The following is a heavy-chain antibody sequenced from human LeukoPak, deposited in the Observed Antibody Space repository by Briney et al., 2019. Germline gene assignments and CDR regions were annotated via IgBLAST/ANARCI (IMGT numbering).Heavy chain of an antibody. CDR3: AREGRLTGDAFDI. J-gene: IGHJ3*02. D-gene: IGHD7-27*01. Sequence: GGSLRLSCVASGFTFSSYEMSWVRQAPGKGLEWVSYITGSGSTIYYADSVKGRFTISRDNAKNSLYLQMNSLRAEDTAVYYCAREGRLTGDAFDIWGQGTMVTVSS. V-gene: IGHV3-48*03. CDR2: ITGSGSTI. CDR1: GFTFSSYE.